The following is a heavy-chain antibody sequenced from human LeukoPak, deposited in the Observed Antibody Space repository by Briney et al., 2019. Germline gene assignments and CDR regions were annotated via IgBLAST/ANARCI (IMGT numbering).Heavy chain of an antibody. V-gene: IGHV3-30*02. D-gene: IGHD6-19*01. CDR3: ATGYSSGWYGRLDY. Sequence: GGSLRLSCAASGFTFSSYGMHWVRQAPGRGLEWVAFIRYDGSNKYYADSVKARFTLSRDNSKNTMYLQMNTLRAEDTAEYYCATGYSSGWYGRLDYWGQGTLVTVSS. CDR1: GFTFSSYG. J-gene: IGHJ4*02. CDR2: IRYDGSNK.